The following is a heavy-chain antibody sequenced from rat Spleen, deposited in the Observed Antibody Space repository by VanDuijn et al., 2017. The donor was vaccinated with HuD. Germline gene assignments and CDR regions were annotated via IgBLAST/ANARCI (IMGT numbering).Heavy chain of an antibody. CDR3: VRHHSGYGVMDA. J-gene: IGHJ4*01. Sequence: EVQLVESGGGLVQPGRSLKLSCAASGFTFSDYNMAWVRQAPKKGLEWVATISYDGSSTYYRDSVKGRFTIYRDNAKSTLYLQMDSLRAEDTATYYCVRHHSGYGVMDAWGQGTSVTVSS. CDR2: ISYDGSST. CDR1: GFTFSDYN. V-gene: IGHV5-7*01. D-gene: IGHD4-3*01.